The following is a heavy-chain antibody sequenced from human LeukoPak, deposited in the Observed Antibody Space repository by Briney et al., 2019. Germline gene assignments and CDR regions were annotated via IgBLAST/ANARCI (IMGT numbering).Heavy chain of an antibody. CDR1: GFTFSSYS. Sequence: SGGSLRLSCAASGFTFSSYSMNWVRQAPGKGLEWVSSISSSSSYIYYVDSVKGRFTISRDNAKNSLYLQMNSLRAEDTAVYYCAREYYDILTGYLKTYYYYGMDVWGQGTTVTVSS. CDR2: ISSSSSYI. D-gene: IGHD3-9*01. CDR3: AREYYDILTGYLKTYYYYGMDV. V-gene: IGHV3-21*01. J-gene: IGHJ6*02.